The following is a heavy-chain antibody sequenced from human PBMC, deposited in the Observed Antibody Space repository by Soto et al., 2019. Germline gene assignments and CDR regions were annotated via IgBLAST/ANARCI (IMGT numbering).Heavy chain of an antibody. CDR1: GGSISSYY. V-gene: IGHV4-59*01. CDR2: IYYSGST. J-gene: IGHJ4*02. D-gene: IGHD2-15*01. CDR3: ARDVAGGFDY. Sequence: QVQLQESGPGLVKPSETLSLTCTVSGGSISSYYWSWIRQPPGKGLEWIGYIYYSGSTNYNPSLKSRVTISVDTSKNQFSLKLSSVTAADTAVYYCARDVAGGFDYWGQGTLVTVSS.